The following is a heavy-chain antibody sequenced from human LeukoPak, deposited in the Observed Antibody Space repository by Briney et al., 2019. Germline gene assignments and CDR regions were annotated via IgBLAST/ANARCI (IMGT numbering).Heavy chain of an antibody. D-gene: IGHD7-27*01. CDR2: INPNSGGT. CDR1: GYAFTGYY. J-gene: IGHJ4*02. V-gene: IGHV1-2*02. Sequence: GASVKVCCTSSGYAFTGYYMHWVRQAPGQGLEWMGWINPNSGGTNYAQKVQGRVTMTRDTSISTAYMELSRLRSDDTAVYYCARDRNGDLGYWGQGTLVTVSS. CDR3: ARDRNGDLGY.